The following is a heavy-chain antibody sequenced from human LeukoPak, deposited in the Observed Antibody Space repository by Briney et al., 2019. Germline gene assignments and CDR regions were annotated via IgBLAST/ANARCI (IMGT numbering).Heavy chain of an antibody. CDR1: GFTFSSYG. V-gene: IGHV3-33*06. CDR3: AKFQHAFDY. Sequence: GGSLRLSCAASGFTFSSYGMHWLRQAPGKGLEWVAVIWYDGSNKYYADSVKGRFTISRDNSKNTLYLQMNSLSAEDTAVYYCAKFQHAFDYWGQGTLVTVSS. CDR2: IWYDGSNK. D-gene: IGHD2-21*01. J-gene: IGHJ4*02.